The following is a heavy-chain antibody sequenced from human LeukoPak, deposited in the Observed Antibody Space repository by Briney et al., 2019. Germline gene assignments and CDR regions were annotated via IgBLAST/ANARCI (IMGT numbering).Heavy chain of an antibody. D-gene: IGHD3-10*01. CDR3: ARDRGGLGSVFDY. CDR2: INTDGSST. CDR1: GFTFSSSW. Sequence: GGSLRLSCAASGFTFSSSWMHWVRQAPGKGLVWVSRINTDGSSTSYADSVKGQFTISRDNAKNTLYLQMNSLRAEDTAVYYCARDRGGLGSVFDYWGQGTLVTVSS. J-gene: IGHJ4*02. V-gene: IGHV3-74*01.